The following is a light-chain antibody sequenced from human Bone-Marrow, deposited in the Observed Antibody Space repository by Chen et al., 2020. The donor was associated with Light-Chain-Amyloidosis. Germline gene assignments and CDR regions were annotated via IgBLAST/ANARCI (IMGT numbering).Light chain of an antibody. J-gene: IGKJ2*01. Sequence: DIQLTQSPSFLSASVGDRVTITCRASQDISSSLAWYQQKPGKAPKLLISVASTLQSGVPSKFSGSGSGTEFTLTISSLQPEDCATYYCQQVNSYPYTFGPGTKLEIK. V-gene: IGKV1-9*01. CDR2: VAS. CDR1: QDISSS. CDR3: QQVNSYPYT.